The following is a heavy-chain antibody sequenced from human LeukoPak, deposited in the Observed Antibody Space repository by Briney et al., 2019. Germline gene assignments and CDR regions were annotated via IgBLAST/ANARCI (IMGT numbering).Heavy chain of an antibody. CDR1: GCTFTSYG. V-gene: IGHV1-18*01. CDR3: ARDDLGYCSGGSCLLPFDY. J-gene: IGHJ4*02. CDR2: ISAYNGNT. D-gene: IGHD2-15*01. Sequence: ASVKVSCKASGCTFTSYGISWVRQAPGQGLEWMGWISAYNGNTNYAQKLQGRVTMTTDTSTGTAYMELRSLRSDDTAVYYCARDDLGYCSGGSCLLPFDYWGQGTLVTVSS.